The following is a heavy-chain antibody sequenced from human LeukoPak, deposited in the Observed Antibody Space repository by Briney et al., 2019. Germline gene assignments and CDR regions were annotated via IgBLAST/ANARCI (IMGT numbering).Heavy chain of an antibody. CDR2: IKQDGSEK. Sequence: GGSLRLSCAASGFTFSSYWMSWVRQAPGKGLEWVANIKQDGSEKYYVDSVKGRFTISRDNAKNSLYLQMNSLRAEDTAVYYCARSQYCSGGSCYPEYYYYGMDVWGQGTTVTVSS. CDR3: ARSQYCSGGSCYPEYYYYGMDV. V-gene: IGHV3-7*01. CDR1: GFTFSSYW. D-gene: IGHD2-15*01. J-gene: IGHJ6*02.